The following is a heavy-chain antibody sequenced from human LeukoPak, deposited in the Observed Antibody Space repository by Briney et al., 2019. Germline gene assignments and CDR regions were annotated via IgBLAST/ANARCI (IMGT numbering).Heavy chain of an antibody. D-gene: IGHD3-22*01. CDR3: ARGILYYYDSSGYYGVDY. J-gene: IGHJ4*02. CDR1: GYTFTGYY. CDR2: INPNSGGT. V-gene: IGHV1-2*06. Sequence: ASVKVSCKASGYTFTGYYMHWVRQAPGQGLEWMGRINPNSGGTNYAQKFQGRVTMTRDTPISTAYMELSRLRSDDTAVYYCARGILYYYDSSGYYGVDYWGQGTLVTVSS.